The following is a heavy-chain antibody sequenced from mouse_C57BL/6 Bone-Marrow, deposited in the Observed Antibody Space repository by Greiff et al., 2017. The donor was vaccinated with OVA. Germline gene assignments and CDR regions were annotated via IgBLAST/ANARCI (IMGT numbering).Heavy chain of an antibody. J-gene: IGHJ2*01. Sequence: VQLMESGAELVKPGASVKMSCKASGYTFTSYWITWVKQRPGQGLEWIGDIYPGSGSTNYNEKFKSKATLTVDTSSSTAYMQLSSLTSEDAAVYYCARWGFYYFDYWGQGTTLTVSS. CDR3: ARWGFYYFDY. CDR2: IYPGSGST. CDR1: GYTFTSYW. V-gene: IGHV1-55*01.